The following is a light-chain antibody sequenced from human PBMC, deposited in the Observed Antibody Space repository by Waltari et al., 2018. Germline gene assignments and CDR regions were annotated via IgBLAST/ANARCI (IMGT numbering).Light chain of an antibody. J-gene: IGKJ4*01. V-gene: IGKV3-15*01. CDR3: QQYSKWPLT. Sequence: EIVMTQSPATLSVSPGDRATLSCRASQTISSSLAWYQQKPGLAPMLLIYGASTRAAGIPARFSGSGSGTEFTLTITSLQSEDFAFYSCQQYSKWPLTFGGGTKVEIK. CDR1: QTISSS. CDR2: GAS.